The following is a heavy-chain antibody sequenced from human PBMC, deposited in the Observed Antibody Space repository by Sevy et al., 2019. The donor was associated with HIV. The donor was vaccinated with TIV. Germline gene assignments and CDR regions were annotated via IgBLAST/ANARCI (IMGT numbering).Heavy chain of an antibody. Sequence: GGSLRLSCAASGFTFSSYAMSWVRQAPGKGLEWVSAIRGSGGSTYYADSVKGRFTISRDNSKNTRYLQMNSLRAEDTAVYYCAKDGGSYFSTAAFDIWGQGTMVTVSS. J-gene: IGHJ3*02. CDR2: IRGSGGST. CDR1: GFTFSSYA. CDR3: AKDGGSYFSTAAFDI. V-gene: IGHV3-23*01. D-gene: IGHD1-26*01.